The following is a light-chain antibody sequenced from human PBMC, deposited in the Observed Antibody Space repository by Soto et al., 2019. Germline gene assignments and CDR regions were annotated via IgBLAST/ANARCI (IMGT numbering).Light chain of an antibody. V-gene: IGKV3-20*01. CDR2: AAS. J-gene: IGKJ3*01. CDR3: QTYGDSLFT. CDR1: QRVSSSL. Sequence: EIVLTQSPGTLPLSPGERATLSCRASQRVSSSLLAWYQQKPGQAPRPLISAASSRATGIPDRFSGSGSGTDFTLAFSSLEPEGFAVYYCQTYGDSLFTFGPGTKV.